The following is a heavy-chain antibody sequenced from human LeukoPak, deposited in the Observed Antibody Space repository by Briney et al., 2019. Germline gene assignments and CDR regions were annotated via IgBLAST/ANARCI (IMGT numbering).Heavy chain of an antibody. CDR3: ARAPLQLWLVYYFDY. Sequence: PSETLSLTCTVSGGSISSSSYYWGWIRQPPGKGLEWIGSIYYSGSTYYNPSLKSRVTISVDTSKNQFSLKLSSVTAADTAVYYCARAPLQLWLVYYFDYWGQGTLVTVSS. J-gene: IGHJ4*02. CDR1: GGSISSSSYY. V-gene: IGHV4-39*07. D-gene: IGHD5-18*01. CDR2: IYYSGST.